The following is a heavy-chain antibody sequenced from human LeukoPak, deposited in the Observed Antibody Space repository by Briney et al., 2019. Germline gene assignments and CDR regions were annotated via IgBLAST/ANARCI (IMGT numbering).Heavy chain of an antibody. V-gene: IGHV4-39*07. J-gene: IGHJ4*02. D-gene: IGHD3-9*01. CDR2: IYYSGST. CDR3: GRDGRHFDWLSY. CDR1: GGSISSSSYY. Sequence: SETLSLTCTVSGGSISSSSYYWGWIRQPPGKGLEWIGSIYYSGSTYYNPSLKSRVTISVDTSKNQFFLKLSSVTAADTAVYYCGRDGRHFDWLSYWGQGTLVTVSS.